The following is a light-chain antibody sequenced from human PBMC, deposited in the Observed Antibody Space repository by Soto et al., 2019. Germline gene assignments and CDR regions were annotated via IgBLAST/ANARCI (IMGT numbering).Light chain of an antibody. CDR1: QSVRTN. CDR3: QQYGSSPPTIT. J-gene: IGKJ5*01. CDR2: GAS. V-gene: IGKV3-20*01. Sequence: EIVMTQSPGTLSVSPGERATLSCRAGQSVRTNVAWYQQRPGQAPRLLIYGASSRATGVPARFGGSGSGTDFTLTISRLEPEDFAVYYCQQYGSSPPTITFGQGTRLEIK.